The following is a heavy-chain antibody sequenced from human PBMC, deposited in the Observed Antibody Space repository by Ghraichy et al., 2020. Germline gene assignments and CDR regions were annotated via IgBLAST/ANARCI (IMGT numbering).Heavy chain of an antibody. CDR1: GFSFSGYN. V-gene: IGHV3-48*02. D-gene: IGHD4-23*01. J-gene: IGHJ6*02. CDR2: ITSSSRSI. CDR3: ARASTVVRFYYYAGMDV. Sequence: GGSLRLSCVGSGFSFSGYNMNWVRQPPGKGLEWVSYITSSSRSIFYADSVKGRFTISRDNAQNSVYLQMNSLRDEDTAIYYCARASTVVRFYYYAGMDVWGQGTTVTVSS.